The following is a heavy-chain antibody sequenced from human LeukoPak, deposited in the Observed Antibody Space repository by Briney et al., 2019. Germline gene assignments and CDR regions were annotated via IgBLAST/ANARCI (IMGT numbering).Heavy chain of an antibody. J-gene: IGHJ5*02. CDR2: NYIGGTNT. CDR3: ATDGAGFDT. V-gene: IGHV3-11*01. CDR1: GFTFNDYY. Sequence: GGSLRLSCAASGFTFNDYYMSWIRQAPGKGLEWLSYNYIGGTNTHYADSVKGRFTISRDNAKKSLYLEMNNLRAEDTAVYYCATDGAGFDTWGQGVLATVSS.